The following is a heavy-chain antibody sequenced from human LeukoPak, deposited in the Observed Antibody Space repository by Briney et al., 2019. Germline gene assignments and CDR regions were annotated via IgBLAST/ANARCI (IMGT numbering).Heavy chain of an antibody. CDR2: IYTSGST. CDR1: GGSISSGSYY. V-gene: IGHV4-61*02. D-gene: IGHD6-19*01. CDR3: ARTSGYSSGWYMDYFDY. J-gene: IGHJ4*02. Sequence: PSXTLSLTCTVSGGSISSGSYYWSWIRQPAGKGLEWIGRIYTSGSTNYNPSLKSRITISVDTSKNQFSLKLSSVTAADTAVYYCARTSGYSSGWYMDYFDYWGQGTLVTVSS.